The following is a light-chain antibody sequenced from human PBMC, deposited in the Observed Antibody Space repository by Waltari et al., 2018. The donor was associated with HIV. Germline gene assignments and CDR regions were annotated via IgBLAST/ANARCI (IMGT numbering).Light chain of an antibody. CDR2: GAS. V-gene: IGKV3-15*01. Sequence: VMTQSTATISKSRGETATLSCRASESLNSHLAWYQHKPGQPPRLLIYGASTRAAGIPARFSGSGSGTEFSLTISSLQSEDFAVYYCQQYNNWPPYTFGQGTRLEIK. CDR1: ESLNSH. J-gene: IGKJ2*01. CDR3: QQYNNWPPYT.